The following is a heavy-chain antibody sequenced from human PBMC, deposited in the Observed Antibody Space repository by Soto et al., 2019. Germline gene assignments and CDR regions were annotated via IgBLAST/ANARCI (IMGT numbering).Heavy chain of an antibody. CDR3: AGGSEGYSSSSGFDY. D-gene: IGHD6-6*01. V-gene: IGHV1-69*02. J-gene: IGHJ4*02. CDR1: GGTFSSYT. Sequence: QVQLVQSGAEVKKPGSSVKVSCKASGGTFSSYTISWVRQAPGQGLEWMGRIIPILGIANYAQKFQGRVTITADKSTSTAYMELSSLRSEDTAVYYCAGGSEGYSSSSGFDYWGQGTLVTVSS. CDR2: IIPILGIA.